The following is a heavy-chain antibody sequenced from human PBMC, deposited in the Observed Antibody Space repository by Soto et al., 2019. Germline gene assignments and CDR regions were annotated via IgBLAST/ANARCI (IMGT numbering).Heavy chain of an antibody. Sequence: QITLKESGPTLVKPTQTLTLTCTFSGFSLSTSGVGVGWFRQPPGKALEWLAFIYWDDYKRYSPSLKSRVTITKGYSKIHVVLTMTKMAPVDTATYFFVHPYRYTSSYFGYFDYWGQGTLVTVSS. J-gene: IGHJ4*02. CDR1: GFSLSTSGVG. D-gene: IGHD6-6*01. CDR3: VHPYRYTSSYFGYFDY. CDR2: IYWDDYK. V-gene: IGHV2-5*02.